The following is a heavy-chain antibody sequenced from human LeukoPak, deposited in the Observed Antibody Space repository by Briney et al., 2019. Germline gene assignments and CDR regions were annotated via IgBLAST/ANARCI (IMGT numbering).Heavy chain of an antibody. V-gene: IGHV3-74*01. CDR2: INSDGSST. CDR3: AREEVAYYGSGSYMDY. Sequence: QPGGSLRLSCAASGFTFSSYWMHWVRQAPGKGLVWVSRINSDGSSTSYADSVKGRFTISRDNAKNTLYPQMNSLRAEDTAVYYCAREEVAYYGSGSYMDYWGQGTLVTVSS. J-gene: IGHJ4*02. CDR1: GFTFSSYW. D-gene: IGHD3-10*01.